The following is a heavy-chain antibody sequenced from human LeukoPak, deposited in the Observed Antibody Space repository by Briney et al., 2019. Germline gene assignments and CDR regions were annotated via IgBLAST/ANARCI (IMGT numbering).Heavy chain of an antibody. J-gene: IGHJ6*02. CDR2: MNPNSGNT. CDR3: ARVRSSWYDYYYYGMDV. D-gene: IGHD6-13*01. Sequence: ASVQISSKASAYSFTSYDINWVRRATGQGLEWMGSMNPNSGNTGYAQKFQGRVTMTRNTSISTAYMELSSLRSEDTAVYYCARVRSSWYDYYYYGMDVWGQGTTVTVSS. CDR1: AYSFTSYD. V-gene: IGHV1-8*01.